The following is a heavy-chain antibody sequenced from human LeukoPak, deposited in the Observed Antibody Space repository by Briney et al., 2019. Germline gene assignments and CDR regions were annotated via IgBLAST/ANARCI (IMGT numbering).Heavy chain of an antibody. CDR1: GGTFSIYA. Sequence: SVNVSFKASGGTFSIYAISWVRQAPGQGLEWMGGIIPIFGTANYAQKFQGRVTITADESTSTAHMELSSLRSEDTAVYYCARDQTKSEWSAVVWGQGTTVTVSS. J-gene: IGHJ6*02. CDR3: ARDQTKSEWSAVV. V-gene: IGHV1-69*13. D-gene: IGHD2-2*01. CDR2: IIPIFGTA.